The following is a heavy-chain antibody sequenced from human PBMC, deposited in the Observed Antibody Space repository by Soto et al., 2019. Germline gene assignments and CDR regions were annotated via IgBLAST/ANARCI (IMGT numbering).Heavy chain of an antibody. CDR1: GFSFSTYA. CDR3: AKDQAAAGTISRYFQH. D-gene: IGHD6-13*01. CDR2: ISGSGGTT. J-gene: IGHJ1*01. Sequence: EVQLLESGGGLVQPEESLRLSCAASGFSFSTYAMSWVRQAPGKGLEWVSGISGSGGTTYYADSVKGRFTISRDNSKNTLYLQVNSLRAEDTAVYYCAKDQAAAGTISRYFQHWGQGTLVTVSS. V-gene: IGHV3-23*01.